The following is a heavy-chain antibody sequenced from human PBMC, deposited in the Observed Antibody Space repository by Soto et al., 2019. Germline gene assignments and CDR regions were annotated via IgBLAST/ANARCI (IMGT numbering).Heavy chain of an antibody. CDR2: INHSGST. D-gene: IGHD3-22*01. CDR3: ARIVRYYYDSSGYYSNYFDY. Sequence: SETLSLTCAVYGGSFSGYYWSWIRQPPGKGLEWIGEINHSGSTNYNPSLKSRVTISVDTSKNQFSLKLSSVTAADTAVYYCARIVRYYYDSSGYYSNYFDYWCQGTLVTVSS. J-gene: IGHJ4*02. V-gene: IGHV4-34*01. CDR1: GGSFSGYY.